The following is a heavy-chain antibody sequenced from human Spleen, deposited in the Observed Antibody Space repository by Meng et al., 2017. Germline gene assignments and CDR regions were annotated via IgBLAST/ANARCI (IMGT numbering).Heavy chain of an antibody. D-gene: IGHD1-26*01. CDR2: INTNTGNP. CDR3: AREVGSSLEYFFDY. CDR1: GYTFTGYY. J-gene: IGHJ4*02. Sequence: QVQLVQSGAEVKKPGASVKVSCKASGYTFTGYYIDWVRQAPGQGLEWMGWINTNTGNPTYAQGFTGRFVFSLDTSVSTTYLQISSLKAEDTAVYYCAREVGSSLEYFFDYWGQGTLVTVSS. V-gene: IGHV7-4-1*02.